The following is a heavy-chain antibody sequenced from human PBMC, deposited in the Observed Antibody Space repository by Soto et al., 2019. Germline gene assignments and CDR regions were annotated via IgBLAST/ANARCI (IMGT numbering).Heavy chain of an antibody. V-gene: IGHV4-39*01. CDR3: ARKRGLLWFGELSYYMDV. Sequence: QLLESGPGLVKPSETLSLTCTVSGGSISSSSYYWGWIRQPPGKGLEWIGSIYYSGSTYYNPSLKSRVTISVDTSKNQFSLKLSSVTAADTAVYYCARKRGLLWFGELSYYMDVWGKGTTVTVSS. D-gene: IGHD3-10*01. CDR1: GGSISSSSYY. J-gene: IGHJ6*03. CDR2: IYYSGST.